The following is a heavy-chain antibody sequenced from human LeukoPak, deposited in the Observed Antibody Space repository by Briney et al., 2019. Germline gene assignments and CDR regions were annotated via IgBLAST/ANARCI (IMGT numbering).Heavy chain of an antibody. D-gene: IGHD4/OR15-4a*01. CDR3: ARDPDYGDPY. Sequence: PGGSLRLSCSASGFSFSDSYMNWFRLSPEKGLEWIAYITSSGATTEYADSVKGRFTISRVNAKNSMCLQMNSLRPEDTAVYYCARDPDYGDPYWGQGTLVTVSS. V-gene: IGHV3-11*01. CDR2: ITSSGATT. CDR1: GFSFSDSY. J-gene: IGHJ4*02.